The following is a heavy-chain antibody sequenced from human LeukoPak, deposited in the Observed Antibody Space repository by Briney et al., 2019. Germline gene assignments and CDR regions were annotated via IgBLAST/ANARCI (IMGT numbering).Heavy chain of an antibody. Sequence: GGSLRLSCAASGFTFSSYGMHWVRQAPGKGLEWVAIISYDGSNKYYADSVKGRFTISRDNSKNTLYLQMNSLRPEDTAVYYCAKEMGEDGYSSSWADAFDIWGQGTMVTVSS. D-gene: IGHD6-13*01. V-gene: IGHV3-30*18. CDR1: GFTFSSYG. J-gene: IGHJ3*02. CDR3: AKEMGEDGYSSSWADAFDI. CDR2: ISYDGSNK.